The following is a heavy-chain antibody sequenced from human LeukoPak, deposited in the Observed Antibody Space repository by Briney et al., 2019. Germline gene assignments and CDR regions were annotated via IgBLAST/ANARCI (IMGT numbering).Heavy chain of an antibody. CDR1: GFTFSSYG. CDR2: ISYDGSNK. Sequence: GRSLRLSCAASGFTFSSYGMHWVRQAPGKGPEWVAVISYDGSNKYYADSVKGRFTISRDNSKNTLYLQMNSLRAEDTAIYYCAKDPEWLWGQGTLVTVSS. CDR3: AKDPEWL. D-gene: IGHD5-12*01. J-gene: IGHJ4*02. V-gene: IGHV3-30*18.